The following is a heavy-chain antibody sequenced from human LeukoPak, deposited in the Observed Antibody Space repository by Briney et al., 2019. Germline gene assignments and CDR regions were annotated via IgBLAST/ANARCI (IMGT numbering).Heavy chain of an antibody. D-gene: IGHD6-13*01. CDR1: GFTVSSNE. CDR3: ARAGIAAFSYFDY. J-gene: IGHJ4*02. CDR2: ISGGST. Sequence: PGGSLRLSCAASGFTVSSNEMSWVRQAPGKGLEWVSSISGGSTYYADSRKGRFTISRGNSKNTLHLQMNSLRAEDTAVYYCARAGIAAFSYFDYWGQGTLVTVSS. V-gene: IGHV3-38-3*01.